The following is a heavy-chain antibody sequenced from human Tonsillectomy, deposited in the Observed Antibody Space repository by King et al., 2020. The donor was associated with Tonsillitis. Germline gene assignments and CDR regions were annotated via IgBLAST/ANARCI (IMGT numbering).Heavy chain of an antibody. D-gene: IGHD5-12*01. Sequence: VQLVESGGGVVQPGGSLRLSCAASGFTFDDYAMHWVRQAPGKGLEWVSLISGDGGSTYYADSVKGRFTISRDNSKNSLYLQMNSLRTEDTALYYCAKDPTSGGYDPTPTFWGQGTMITVSS. CDR3: AKDPTSGGYDPTPTF. CDR2: ISGDGGST. J-gene: IGHJ3*01. V-gene: IGHV3-43*02. CDR1: GFTFDDYA.